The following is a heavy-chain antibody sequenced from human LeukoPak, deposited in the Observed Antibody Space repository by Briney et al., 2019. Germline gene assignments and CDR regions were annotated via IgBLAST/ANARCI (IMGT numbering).Heavy chain of an antibody. J-gene: IGHJ4*02. CDR3: AREGATRFDS. CDR1: GYTFSSYG. Sequence: ASVKVSCKASGYTFSSYGITWVRQAPGQGLEWMGWTSGYNGNANYEQEVQGRVTLTTDTSTSTAYMELRSLRSDDTAVYYCAREGATRFDSWGQGTLVTVSS. D-gene: IGHD5-24*01. CDR2: TSGYNGNA. V-gene: IGHV1-18*01.